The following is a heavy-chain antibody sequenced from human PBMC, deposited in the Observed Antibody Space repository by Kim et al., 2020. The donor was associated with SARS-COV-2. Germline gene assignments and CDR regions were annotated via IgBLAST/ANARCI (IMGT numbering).Heavy chain of an antibody. Sequence: CQGRVTITADKSTSTAYMELSSLRSEDTAVYYCARAQITMVRGVIIAFDIWGQGTMVTVSS. V-gene: IGHV1-69*04. CDR3: ARAQITMVRGVIIAFDI. J-gene: IGHJ3*02. D-gene: IGHD3-10*01.